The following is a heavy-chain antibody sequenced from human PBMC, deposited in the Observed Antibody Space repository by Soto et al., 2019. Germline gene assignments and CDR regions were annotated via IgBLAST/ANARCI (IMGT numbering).Heavy chain of an antibody. Sequence: GGSLRLSCAASGFIFSDHYMDSVRQAPGKGLEWVGRSANKADSYTTEYGASIKGRFTISRDGSKNSLYLQINRPKIADTAVYYCSRQGSSKWNDVLQFRSWGRGTLVAVSP. CDR2: SANKADSYTT. D-gene: IGHD1-20*01. J-gene: IGHJ5*02. V-gene: IGHV3-72*01. CDR1: GFIFSDHY. CDR3: SRQGSSKWNDVLQFRS.